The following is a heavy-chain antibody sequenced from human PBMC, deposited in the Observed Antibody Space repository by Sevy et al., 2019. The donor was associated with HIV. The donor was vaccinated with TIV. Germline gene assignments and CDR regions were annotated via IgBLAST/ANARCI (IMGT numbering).Heavy chain of an antibody. CDR2: IRSKTYGGTT. CDR1: GFTFGDYA. Sequence: GGSLRLSCTASGFTFGDYAMSWFRQAPGKGLEWVGFIRSKTYGGTTEYAASMKGRFTISRDDSKSIPYLQSNSLKTEDTAEYYSSTEGSEGTVVQPDALDFWGQGTMVTVSS. J-gene: IGHJ3*01. D-gene: IGHD2-15*01. V-gene: IGHV3-49*03. CDR3: STEGSEGTVVQPDALDF.